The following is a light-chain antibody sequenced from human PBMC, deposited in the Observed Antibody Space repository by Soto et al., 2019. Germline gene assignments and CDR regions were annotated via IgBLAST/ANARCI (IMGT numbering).Light chain of an antibody. Sequence: IVMTQSPATLSVSPGERATLASRASQSGSSNLACYQQKPGQAHSPLIYGASTGATGVPARFSGSRCGRDIALSISGRQSEDFAIYYCQQYHDWACTFGGGTKV. CDR1: QSGSSN. CDR3: QQYHDWACT. V-gene: IGKV3-15*01. J-gene: IGKJ4*01. CDR2: GAS.